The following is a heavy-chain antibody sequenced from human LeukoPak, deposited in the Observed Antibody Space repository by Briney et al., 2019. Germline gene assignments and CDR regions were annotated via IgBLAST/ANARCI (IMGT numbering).Heavy chain of an antibody. V-gene: IGHV3-7*04. CDR2: IKQDGSEK. Sequence: PGGSLRLSCAASGFTFSTYTMNWVRQAPGKGLEWVANIKQDGSEKYYVDSVKGRFTISRDNAKNSLYLQMNSLRAEDTALYYCARAYYYGSANAFDIWGQGTMVTVSS. D-gene: IGHD3-10*01. CDR3: ARAYYYGSANAFDI. CDR1: GFTFSTYT. J-gene: IGHJ3*02.